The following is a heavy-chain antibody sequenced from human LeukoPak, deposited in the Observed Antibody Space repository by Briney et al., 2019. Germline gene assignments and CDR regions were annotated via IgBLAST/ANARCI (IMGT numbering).Heavy chain of an antibody. V-gene: IGHV3-30*02. CDR3: AKVKDYYGSGSSIGNYMDV. CDR2: IRYDGSNK. J-gene: IGHJ6*03. Sequence: GGSLRLSCAASGFTFSSYGMHWVRQAPGKGLEWVAFIRYDGSNKYYADSVKGRFTISRDNSKNTLYLQMNSLRAEDTAVYYCAKVKDYYGSGSSIGNYMDVWGKGTTVTVSS. D-gene: IGHD3-10*01. CDR1: GFTFSSYG.